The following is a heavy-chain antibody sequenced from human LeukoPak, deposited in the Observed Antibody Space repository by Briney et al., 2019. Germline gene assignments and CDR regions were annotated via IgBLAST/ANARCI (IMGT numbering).Heavy chain of an antibody. J-gene: IGHJ4*02. CDR3: AKDILIAAAGPLDY. Sequence: HPGGSLRLTCAASGFTFSDFWMHWVRQAPGKGLVWVSRINSGGTVTNYADSVKGRLTISRDNAKNSLYLQMNSLRAEDTALYYCAKDILIAAAGPLDYWGQGTLVTVSS. CDR2: INSGGTVT. D-gene: IGHD6-13*01. CDR1: GFTFSDFW. V-gene: IGHV3-74*01.